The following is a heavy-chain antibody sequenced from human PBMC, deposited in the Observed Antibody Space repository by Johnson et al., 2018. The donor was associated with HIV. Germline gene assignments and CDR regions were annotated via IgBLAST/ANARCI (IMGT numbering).Heavy chain of an antibody. Sequence: VQLVESGGGLVQPGRSLRLSCTASGFTFGDYAMSWVRQAPGKGLEWVGFIRSKAYGGTPEYAASVQGRFTISRDDSNSIAYLQMNSLKTEDTAVYYCTRAPPRRCSGWSTSAFDIWGQGTMVTVSS. V-gene: IGHV3-49*04. CDR1: GFTFGDYA. J-gene: IGHJ3*02. CDR2: IRSKAYGGTP. D-gene: IGHD6-19*01. CDR3: TRAPPRRCSGWSTSAFDI.